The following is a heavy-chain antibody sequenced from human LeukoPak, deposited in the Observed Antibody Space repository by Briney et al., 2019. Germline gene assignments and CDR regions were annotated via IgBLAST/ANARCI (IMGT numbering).Heavy chain of an antibody. CDR3: AKDRTHYHDDSTPVFDN. J-gene: IGHJ3*02. CDR2: IWYDGSNE. CDR1: GFIFSSYV. D-gene: IGHD3-22*01. Sequence: GRSLRLSCAASGFIFSSYVMHWVRQAPGKGVEWVAVIWYDGSNEYYADSVKGRFTISRDNSKTTLYLQMYSLRAEDTAMYFCAKDRTHYHDDSTPVFDNWGQGTMVIFSS. V-gene: IGHV3-33*06.